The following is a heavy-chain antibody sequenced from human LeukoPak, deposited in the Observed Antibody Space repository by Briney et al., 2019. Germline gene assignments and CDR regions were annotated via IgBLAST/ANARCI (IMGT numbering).Heavy chain of an antibody. Sequence: SQTLSLTCAISGDSFSSNSAAWNWIRQSPSRGLEWLGRTYYRSKWYNDYAVSVKSRITINPDTSKNQFSLQLNSVTPEDTAVYDCARDLADYYGSGSYERFAFDIWGQGTMVTVSS. J-gene: IGHJ3*02. D-gene: IGHD3-10*01. CDR1: GDSFSSNSAA. CDR3: ARDLADYYGSGSYERFAFDI. V-gene: IGHV6-1*01. CDR2: TYYRSKWYN.